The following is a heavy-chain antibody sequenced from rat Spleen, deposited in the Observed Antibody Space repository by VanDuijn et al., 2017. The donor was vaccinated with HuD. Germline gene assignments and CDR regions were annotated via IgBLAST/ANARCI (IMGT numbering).Heavy chain of an antibody. V-gene: IGHV5-25*01. Sequence: EVQLVESGGGLVQPGRSMKLSCAASGFSFSTFYMAWVRQAPTKGLEWVTSISSGGGSTYYRDSVKGRFTISRDNAKNTQYLQMDSLRSEDTATYYCASEGGTGFDYWGQGVMVTVSS. J-gene: IGHJ2*01. CDR1: GFSFSTFY. D-gene: IGHD5-1*01. CDR3: ASEGGTGFDY. CDR2: ISSGGGST.